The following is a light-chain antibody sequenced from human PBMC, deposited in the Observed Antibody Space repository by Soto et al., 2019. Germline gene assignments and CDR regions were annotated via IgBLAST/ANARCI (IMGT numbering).Light chain of an antibody. CDR1: SSDVGDNY. CDR3: SAYASSNNFV. Sequence: QSVLTQPPSASVSPGQSVTISCTGTSSDVGDNYVSWYQQHLGKAPKLIIYEVSQRPSGVPDRFSGSKSGNTASLTVSGLQTEDEADYYCSAYASSNNFVFGSGTKVTVL. J-gene: IGLJ1*01. CDR2: EVS. V-gene: IGLV2-8*01.